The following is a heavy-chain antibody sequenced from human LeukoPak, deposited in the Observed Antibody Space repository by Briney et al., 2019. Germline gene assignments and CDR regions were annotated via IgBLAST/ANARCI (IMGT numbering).Heavy chain of an antibody. CDR2: MNPNSGRT. Sequence: ASVKVSCKTSGYTFTGYDINWVRQATGQGLEWMGWMNPNSGRTGYAQNFQGRITITRNTSISTAYMELSSLRSEDTAAYYCTRETSSRYFDYWGQGTLVTVSS. J-gene: IGHJ4*02. CDR3: TRETSSRYFDY. V-gene: IGHV1-8*01. CDR1: GYTFTGYD.